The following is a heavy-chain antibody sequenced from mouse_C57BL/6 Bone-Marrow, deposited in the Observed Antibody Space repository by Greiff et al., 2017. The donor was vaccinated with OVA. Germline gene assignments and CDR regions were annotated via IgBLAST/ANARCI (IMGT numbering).Heavy chain of an antibody. J-gene: IGHJ3*01. CDR2: INPNNGGT. CDR3: ALTGPEFAY. Sequence: EVHLVESGPELVKPGASVKIPCKASGYTFTDYNMDWVKQSHGKSLEWIGDINPNNGGTIYNQKFKGKATLTVDKSSSTAYMELRSLTSEDTAVYYCALTGPEFAYWGQGTLVTVSA. CDR1: GYTFTDYN. D-gene: IGHD4-1*01. V-gene: IGHV1-18*01.